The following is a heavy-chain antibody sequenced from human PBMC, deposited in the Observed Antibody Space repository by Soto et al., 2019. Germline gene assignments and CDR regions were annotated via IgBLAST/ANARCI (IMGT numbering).Heavy chain of an antibody. D-gene: IGHD6-19*01. CDR3: ARGLKSGAVAGPNAAFDI. V-gene: IGHV1-18*01. Sequence: ASVKVCSNASGFTFTRYGLSWVRQENGQGLEWMGYISGYNGDTNYAQNLQGRVTMTTDTSTTTAYMELGSLTSDDTAVYYCARGLKSGAVAGPNAAFDIWGQGTMVTVSS. CDR2: ISGYNGDT. CDR1: GFTFTRYG. J-gene: IGHJ3*02.